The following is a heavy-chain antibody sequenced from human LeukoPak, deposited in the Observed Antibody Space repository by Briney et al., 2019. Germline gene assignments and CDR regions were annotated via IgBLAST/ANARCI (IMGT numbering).Heavy chain of an antibody. V-gene: IGHV4-4*07. CDR1: GGSISSYY. D-gene: IGHD6-13*01. CDR3: AREVNSSTWRPLDF. J-gene: IGHJ4*02. Sequence: SETLSLTCTVSGGSISSYYWSWIRQPAGKGLEWIGRIYTSGSTNYNPSLKSRVTMSVDTSKNQFSLKLTSMTAADTAVYYCAREVNSSTWRPLDFWGQGTLVTVST. CDR2: IYTSGST.